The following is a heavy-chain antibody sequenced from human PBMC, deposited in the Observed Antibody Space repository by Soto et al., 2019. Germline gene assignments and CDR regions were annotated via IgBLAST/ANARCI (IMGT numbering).Heavy chain of an antibody. V-gene: IGHV3-30*18. CDR2: VSYDGSNK. D-gene: IGHD3-10*01. J-gene: IGHJ4*02. Sequence: QVQLVESGGGVVQPGRSLRLSCAGSGFTFSAYGMDWDRQAPGKGVEWLAVVSYDGSNKYYADSVKRRFTISRDNSENTLYLQMNSLRAVDTAVYYCAKDRMGAGVRGYFDYWGLGTLITVSS. CDR1: GFTFSAYG. CDR3: AKDRMGAGVRGYFDY.